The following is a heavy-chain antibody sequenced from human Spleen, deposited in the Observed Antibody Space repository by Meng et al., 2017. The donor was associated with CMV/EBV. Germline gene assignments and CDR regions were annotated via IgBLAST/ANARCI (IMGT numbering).Heavy chain of an antibody. D-gene: IGHD1-26*01. CDR1: GFSFTSYS. J-gene: IGHJ6*02. CDR2: IWYDGSNK. Sequence: GESLKISCAASGFSFTSYSLHWVRQAPGKGLEWVAVIWYDGSNKYYADSVKGRFTISRDNSKNTLYLQMNSLRAEDTAVYYCAKWDHYYGMDVWGQGTTVTVSS. V-gene: IGHV3-30*02. CDR3: AKWDHYYGMDV.